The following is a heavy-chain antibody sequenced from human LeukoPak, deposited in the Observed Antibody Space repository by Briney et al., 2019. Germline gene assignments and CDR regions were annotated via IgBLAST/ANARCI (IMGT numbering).Heavy chain of an antibody. CDR3: ARAAYDSSGYLTL. V-gene: IGHV3-30*03. D-gene: IGHD3-22*01. CDR1: GFTFSSSD. J-gene: IGHJ4*02. CDR2: ISYDGSDK. Sequence: GRSLRLSCAASGFTFSSSDIHWVRQAPGKGLEWVAFISYDGSDKYYAESVKGRFAVSRDNSKHTLYLQMNSLRAEDTAVYYCARAAYDSSGYLTLWGQGTLVTVSS.